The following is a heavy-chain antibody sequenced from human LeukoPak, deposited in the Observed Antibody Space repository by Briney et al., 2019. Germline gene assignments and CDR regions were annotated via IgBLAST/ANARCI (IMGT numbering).Heavy chain of an antibody. D-gene: IGHD3-3*01. Sequence: PSETLSLTCAVYGGSFSGYYWSWIRQPPGKGLEWIGEINHSGSTNYNPSLKSRVTISVDTSKNQFSLKLSSVTAADTAVYYCAREGSYYDFWSGYRTPHYWGQGTLVTVSS. CDR1: GGSFSGYY. J-gene: IGHJ4*02. V-gene: IGHV4-34*01. CDR2: INHSGST. CDR3: AREGSYYDFWSGYRTPHY.